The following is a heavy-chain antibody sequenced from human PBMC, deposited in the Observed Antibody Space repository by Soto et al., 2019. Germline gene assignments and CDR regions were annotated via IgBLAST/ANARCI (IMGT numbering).Heavy chain of an antibody. D-gene: IGHD3-22*01. CDR1: GGSISRSNW. CDR2: IYHSGSA. CDR3: ARKSIYYYDSSGPSLDP. V-gene: IGHV4-4*02. J-gene: IGHJ5*02. Sequence: SETLALTCAVSGGSISRSNWWSWVRQPPGKGLEWIGEIYHSGSANYNPSPKSRVTISVDKSKNQFSLKLSSVTAADTAVYYCARKSIYYYDSSGPSLDPWGQGTLVSVSS.